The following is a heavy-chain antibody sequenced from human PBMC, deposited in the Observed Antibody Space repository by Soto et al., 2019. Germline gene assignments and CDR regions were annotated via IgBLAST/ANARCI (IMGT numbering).Heavy chain of an antibody. CDR1: GGTFSSSA. CDR2: IIPIFGTA. Sequence: QVQLVQSGAEVKKPGSSVNVSCKASGGTFSSSAISWVRHAPGQGLEWMGGIIPIFGTANYAQKFEGRVKITADESTSTAYRELSSLRSEDTALYYCARSNHYYYYGMDVWGQGTTVTVSS. V-gene: IGHV1-69*01. D-gene: IGHD4-4*01. CDR3: ARSNHYYYYGMDV. J-gene: IGHJ6*02.